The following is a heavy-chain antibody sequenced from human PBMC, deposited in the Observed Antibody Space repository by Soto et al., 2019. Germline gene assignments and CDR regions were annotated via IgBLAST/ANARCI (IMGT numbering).Heavy chain of an antibody. Sequence: EVQLLESGGGLVQPGGSLRISCEASGFTLSSLAMNWVRQAPGQGLMWVSAISGADDSTYYADSVKGRFTISRDKSKNTLFLHMNSLRAEDPAVYYCVKGGRNTDIVLDYWGQGALVTVSS. J-gene: IGHJ4*02. D-gene: IGHD2-8*01. V-gene: IGHV3-23*01. CDR3: VKGGRNTDIVLDY. CDR2: ISGADDST. CDR1: GFTLSSLA.